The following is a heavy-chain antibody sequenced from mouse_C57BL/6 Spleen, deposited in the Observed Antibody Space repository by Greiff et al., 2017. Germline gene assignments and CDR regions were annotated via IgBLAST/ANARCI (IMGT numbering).Heavy chain of an antibody. V-gene: IGHV1-72*01. J-gene: IGHJ4*01. CDR3: ARSQYYGSSPYAMDY. CDR2: IGPNSGGT. CDR1: GYTFTSYW. Sequence: VQLQQPGAELVKPGASVKLSCKASGYTFTSYWMHWVKQRPGRGLEWIGRIGPNSGGTKYNEKFKSKATLTVDKPSSTAYMQLSSLTSEDSAVYYCARSQYYGSSPYAMDYWGQGTSVTVSS. D-gene: IGHD1-1*01.